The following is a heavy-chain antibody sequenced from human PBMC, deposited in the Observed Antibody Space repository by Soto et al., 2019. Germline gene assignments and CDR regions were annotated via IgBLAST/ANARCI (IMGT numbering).Heavy chain of an antibody. CDR1: GGSISSYY. Sequence: SETLSLTCTVSGGSISSYYWSWIRQTPGKGLEWIGYIFYFGSTNYNPSLKSRVTLSIDTSKNQLSLKLSSVTAADTAVYYCARHSPDFDWLSQFDYWGQGNLVTVS. CDR2: IFYFGST. CDR3: ARHSPDFDWLSQFDY. J-gene: IGHJ4*02. V-gene: IGHV4-59*08. D-gene: IGHD3-9*01.